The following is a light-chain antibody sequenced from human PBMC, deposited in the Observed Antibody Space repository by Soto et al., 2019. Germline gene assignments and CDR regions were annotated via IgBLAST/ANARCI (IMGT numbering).Light chain of an antibody. V-gene: IGKV1-9*01. CDR1: QGISNY. Sequence: IQLTQSPSFLSASVGDRVTITCRASQGISNYLAWYQQKPGKAPKLLIYIASTLQGGVPSRFSGSGSGTDCSLTISSLQPEDVATYYCQYLNSFPLTFGGGTKVEIK. CDR3: QYLNSFPLT. J-gene: IGKJ4*01. CDR2: IAS.